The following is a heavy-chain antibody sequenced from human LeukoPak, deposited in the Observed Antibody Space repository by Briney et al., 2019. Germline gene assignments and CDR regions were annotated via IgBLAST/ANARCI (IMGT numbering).Heavy chain of an antibody. Sequence: GESLKISCKASGYIFTNYCIAWVRQMPGTGLEWMGVIYPDDSDTRYSPSFQGQVTISADKSVTTAYLQWSSLRASDTAIYYCARHLYSGGQSGFDYWGQGTLVTVSS. CDR2: IYPDDSDT. V-gene: IGHV5-51*01. CDR1: GYIFTNYC. J-gene: IGHJ4*02. CDR3: ARHLYSGGQSGFDY. D-gene: IGHD6-19*01.